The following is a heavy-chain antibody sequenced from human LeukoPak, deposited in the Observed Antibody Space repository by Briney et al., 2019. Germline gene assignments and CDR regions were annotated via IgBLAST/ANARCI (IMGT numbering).Heavy chain of an antibody. V-gene: IGHV4-39*01. D-gene: IGHD3-10*01. CDR3: ARPSNSGSYYNVNAFDI. CDR1: GGSISSSSYY. J-gene: IGHJ3*02. CDR2: IYYSGST. Sequence: SETLSLTCTVSGGSISSSSYYWGWIRQPPGKGLEWIGSIYYSGSTYYNPSLKSRVTISVDTSKNQFSLKLSSVTAADTAVYYCARPSNSGSYYNVNAFDIWGQGTMVTVSS.